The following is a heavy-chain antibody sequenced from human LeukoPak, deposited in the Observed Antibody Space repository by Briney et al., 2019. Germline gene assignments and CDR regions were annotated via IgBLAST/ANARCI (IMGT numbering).Heavy chain of an antibody. V-gene: IGHV3-21*01. CDR2: ISSSSSYI. Sequence: GRSLRLSCAASGFTFSSYGMHWVRQAPGKGLEWVSSISSSSSYIYYADSVKGRFTISRDNAKNSLYLQMNSLRAEDTAVYYCARAPGVVPAAIDYWGQGTLVTVSS. J-gene: IGHJ4*02. CDR1: GFTFSSYG. D-gene: IGHD2-2*01. CDR3: ARAPGVVPAAIDY.